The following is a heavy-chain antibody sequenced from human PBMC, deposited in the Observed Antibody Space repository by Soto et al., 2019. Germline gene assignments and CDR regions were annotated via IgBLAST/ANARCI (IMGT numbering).Heavy chain of an antibody. V-gene: IGHV3-30*18. CDR1: GFTFSSYG. CDR3: AKSNSGSYPYYYYGMDV. Sequence: QVQLVESGGGVVQPGRSLRLSCAASGFTFSSYGMHWVRQAPGKGLEWVAVISYDGSNKYYADSVKSRFTISRDNSKNTLYLQMNSLRAEDTAVYYCAKSNSGSYPYYYYGMDVWGQGTTVTVSS. D-gene: IGHD1-26*01. CDR2: ISYDGSNK. J-gene: IGHJ6*02.